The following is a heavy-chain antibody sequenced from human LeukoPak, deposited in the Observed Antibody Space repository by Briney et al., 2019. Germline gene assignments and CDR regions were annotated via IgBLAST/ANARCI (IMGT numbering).Heavy chain of an antibody. CDR2: IKKDGSLK. D-gene: IGHD3-10*01. Sequence: GGSLRLSCAASGFAFDIYWMTWVRQAPGKGLEWVANIKKDGSLKQYVDAVRGRFTVSRDNAKNSLYLQMNSLRADDTALYYCVSPRVSTVRDSFDLWGQGTMVTVSS. CDR3: VSPRVSTVRDSFDL. J-gene: IGHJ3*01. V-gene: IGHV3-7*01. CDR1: GFAFDIYW.